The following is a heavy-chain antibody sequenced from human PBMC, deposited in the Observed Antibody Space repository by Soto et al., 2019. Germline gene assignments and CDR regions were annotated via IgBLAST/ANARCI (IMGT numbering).Heavy chain of an antibody. D-gene: IGHD1-7*01. CDR2: VNHAGSA. Sequence: QVQLQQWGAGLLKPSETLSLTCAVYGGSFSGYYWSWIRQPPGKGLVWIGRVNHAGSATYSPSLTRRVAISVDTSKNQSSLRLSSVTAADTAIYYGARAFRGRTSTWYDNWGQGPLVTVSS. V-gene: IGHV4-34*01. J-gene: IGHJ5*02. CDR3: ARAFRGRTSTWYDN. CDR1: GGSFSGYY.